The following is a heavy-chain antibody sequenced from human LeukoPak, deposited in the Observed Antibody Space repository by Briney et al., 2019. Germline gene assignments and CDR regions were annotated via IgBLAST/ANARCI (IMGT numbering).Heavy chain of an antibody. CDR3: ARNRKGKDYDFWSGSAGYYYYMDV. CDR2: IYYSGST. J-gene: IGHJ6*03. Sequence: SETLSLTCTVSGGSISSYYWSWIRQPPGKGLEWIGYIYYSGSTNYNPSLKSRVTISVDTSKNQFSLKLSSVTAADTAVYYCARNRKGKDYDFWSGSAGYYYYMDVWGKGTTVTVSS. D-gene: IGHD3-3*01. V-gene: IGHV4-59*01. CDR1: GGSISSYY.